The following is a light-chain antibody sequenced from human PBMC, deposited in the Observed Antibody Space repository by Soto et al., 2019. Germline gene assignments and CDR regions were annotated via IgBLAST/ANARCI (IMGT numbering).Light chain of an antibody. J-gene: IGKJ2*01. V-gene: IGKV3-20*01. CDR3: QQYGSSPRYT. Sequence: EIVLTQSPGTLSLSPGERATLSCRASQSVSSSYLAWYQQKPGQAPRLLIYGASSRATGIPDRFSGSGSGTDFTLTIRRLEHEDFAVYYCQQYGSSPRYTFGQGTKLEI. CDR2: GAS. CDR1: QSVSSSY.